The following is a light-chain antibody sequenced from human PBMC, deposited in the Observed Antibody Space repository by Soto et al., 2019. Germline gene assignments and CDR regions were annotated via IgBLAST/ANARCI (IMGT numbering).Light chain of an antibody. Sequence: QSVLTQPPSVSAAPGQKVTISCSGSSSNTGNNYVSWYQQFPGTAPKLLIYDNNQRPSRIPDRFSGSKSGTSATLCITGPQTGDEADYYCGTWDSSLSVYVFGTGTKVTVL. CDR1: SSNTGNNY. CDR2: DNN. J-gene: IGLJ1*01. V-gene: IGLV1-51*01. CDR3: GTWDSSLSVYV.